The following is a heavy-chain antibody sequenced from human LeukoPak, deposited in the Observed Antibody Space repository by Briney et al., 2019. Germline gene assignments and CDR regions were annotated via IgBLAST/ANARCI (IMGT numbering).Heavy chain of an antibody. D-gene: IGHD2-21*02. V-gene: IGHV3-48*03. Sequence: PGGSLRLSCAASGFTFSSYELYWVRQAPGKGLEWISYISSSSTIIKYADSVRGRFTISRDDARESPYLQMSSLRPEDTAVYYCAKGYCGGYDCYSGYYMDVWGKGTTVTVSS. CDR3: AKGYCGGYDCYSGYYMDV. CDR1: GFTFSSYE. CDR2: ISSSSTII. J-gene: IGHJ6*03.